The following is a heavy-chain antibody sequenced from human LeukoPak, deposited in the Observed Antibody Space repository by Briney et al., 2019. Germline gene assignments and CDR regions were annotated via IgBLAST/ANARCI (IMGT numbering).Heavy chain of an antibody. V-gene: IGHV3-7*03. CDR2: IKQDGSEE. CDR3: ARDPIVVVPAAHIYYYYGMDV. Sequence: GGSLRLSCAASGFTFSSYWMSWVRQAPGKGLEWVANIKQDGSEEYYVDSVKGRFTISRDNAKNSLYLQMNSLRAEDTAVYYCARDPIVVVPAAHIYYYYGMDVWGKGTTVTVSS. D-gene: IGHD2-2*01. J-gene: IGHJ6*04. CDR1: GFTFSSYW.